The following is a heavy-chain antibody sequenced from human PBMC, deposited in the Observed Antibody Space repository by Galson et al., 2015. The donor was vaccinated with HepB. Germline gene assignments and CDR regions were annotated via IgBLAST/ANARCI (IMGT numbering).Heavy chain of an antibody. CDR2: ISGSGGST. CDR1: GFTFSSYA. CDR3: AKEYPRITMIVVANHTEGSFDY. Sequence: SLRLSCAASGFTFSSYAMSWVRQAPGKGLEWVSAISGSGGSTYYADSVKGRFTISRDNSKNTLYLQMNSLRAEDTAVYYCAKEYPRITMIVVANHTEGSFDYWGQGTLVTVSS. V-gene: IGHV3-23*01. D-gene: IGHD3-22*01. J-gene: IGHJ4*02.